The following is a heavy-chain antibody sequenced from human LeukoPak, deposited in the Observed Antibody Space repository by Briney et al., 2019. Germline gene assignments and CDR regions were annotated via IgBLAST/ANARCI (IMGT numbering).Heavy chain of an antibody. CDR1: GFTVSSNY. Sequence: GGSLRLSCAASGFTVSSNYMSWVRQAPGKGLGWVSVIYSGGSTYYADSVKGRFTISRDNSKNTLYLQMNSLRAEDTAVYYCARGYYGSGSYPFDYWGQGTLVTVSS. D-gene: IGHD3-10*01. J-gene: IGHJ4*02. V-gene: IGHV3-53*01. CDR2: IYSGGST. CDR3: ARGYYGSGSYPFDY.